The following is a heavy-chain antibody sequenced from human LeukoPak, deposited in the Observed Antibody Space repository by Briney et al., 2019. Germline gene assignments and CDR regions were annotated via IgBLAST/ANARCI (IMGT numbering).Heavy chain of an antibody. J-gene: IGHJ4*02. D-gene: IGHD1-20*01. Sequence: GGSLRLSCAASGFTFRDYYMSWIRQAPGKGLEWVSYISSSGSTIYYADSVKGRFTISRDNAKNSLYLQMNSLRAEDTAVYYCASRRYNWNDELYWGQGTLVTVSS. CDR1: GFTFRDYY. V-gene: IGHV3-11*04. CDR2: ISSSGSTI. CDR3: ASRRYNWNDELY.